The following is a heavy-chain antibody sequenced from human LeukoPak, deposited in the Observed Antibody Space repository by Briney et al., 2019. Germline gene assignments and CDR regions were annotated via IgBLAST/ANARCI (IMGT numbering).Heavy chain of an antibody. D-gene: IGHD2-21*02. Sequence: SETLSLTCTVSGYSISSGYYWGWIRQPPGKGLEWIGSIYHSGSTYYNPSLKSRVTISVDTSKNQFSLKLSSVTAADTAVYYCAREAYCGGDCFFHFDYWGQGTLVTVSS. CDR1: GYSISSGYY. CDR3: AREAYCGGDCFFHFDY. J-gene: IGHJ4*02. V-gene: IGHV4-38-2*02. CDR2: IYHSGST.